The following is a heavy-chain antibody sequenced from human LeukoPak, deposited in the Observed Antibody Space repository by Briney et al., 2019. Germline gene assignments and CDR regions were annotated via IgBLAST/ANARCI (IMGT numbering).Heavy chain of an antibody. CDR3: ARHVASGGSGVDY. CDR1: GDSVSDYY. Sequence: SETLSLTCTVSGDSVSDYYWSWIRQSPGKGLEWIGYIYYTGTSYNPSLKSRVTISADTSKNQFSLNLSSVTAADTAVYYCARHVASGGSGVDYWGQGTLVTVSS. J-gene: IGHJ4*02. D-gene: IGHD3-10*01. CDR2: IYYTGT. V-gene: IGHV4-59*02.